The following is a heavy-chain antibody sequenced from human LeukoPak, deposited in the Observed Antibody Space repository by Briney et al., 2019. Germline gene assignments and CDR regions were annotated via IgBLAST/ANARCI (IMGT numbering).Heavy chain of an antibody. CDR1: GYTLTELS. CDR3: ATQYQLLNWFDP. D-gene: IGHD2-2*01. Sequence: ASVTVSFKVSGYTLTELSMHWVRQAPGKGLEGMGGFDPEDGETIYAQKFQGRVTMTEDTSTNTAYMELSSLRSEDTAVYYCATQYQLLNWFDPWGQGTLVTVSS. V-gene: IGHV1-24*01. J-gene: IGHJ5*02. CDR2: FDPEDGET.